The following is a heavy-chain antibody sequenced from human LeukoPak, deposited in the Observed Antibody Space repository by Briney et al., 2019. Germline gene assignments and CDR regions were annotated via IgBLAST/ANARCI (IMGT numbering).Heavy chain of an antibody. Sequence: GGSLRLSCAASGFTFSAYWMTWVRQAPGKGLEWVANIKEDGTEKNYVDSVKGRFTISRDNVKKSLYLEMNSLRVEDTAVYYCARGRWSNYWGQGTQVTVSS. CDR1: GFTFSAYW. CDR2: IKEDGTEK. CDR3: ARGRWSNY. V-gene: IGHV3-7*01. J-gene: IGHJ4*02. D-gene: IGHD3-3*01.